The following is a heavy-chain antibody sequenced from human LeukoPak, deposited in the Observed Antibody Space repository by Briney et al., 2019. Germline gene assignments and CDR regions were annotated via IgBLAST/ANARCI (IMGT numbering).Heavy chain of an antibody. CDR2: ISGSGGST. CDR3: AKNSRGSNYGPFDH. V-gene: IGHV3-23*01. D-gene: IGHD3-10*01. J-gene: IGHJ4*02. CDR1: GFTFSSYA. Sequence: GGSLRLSCAASGFTFSSYAMSWVRQAPGKGLEWVSAISGSGGSTYYADSVNGRFTISRDNSKNTLYLQMNRLRPEDTAIYFCAKNSRGSNYGPFDHWGQGTLVTVSS.